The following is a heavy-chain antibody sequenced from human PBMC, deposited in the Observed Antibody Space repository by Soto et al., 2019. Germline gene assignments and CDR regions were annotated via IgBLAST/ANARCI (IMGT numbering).Heavy chain of an antibody. CDR1: GVSITTVDYY. D-gene: IGHD3-3*01. CDR3: TSFGVASMNWFDP. CDR2: INYSGRT. J-gene: IGHJ5*02. Sequence: QVQLQESGPGLAETLSLTCTVSGVSITTVDYYWNWIRQSPGKGLEWIGNINYSGRTYYNASLKSRVNISLAPSKNQFSLKLNSVTAADTAVYYCTSFGVASMNWFDPWGQGTLVTVSS. V-gene: IGHV4-30-4*01.